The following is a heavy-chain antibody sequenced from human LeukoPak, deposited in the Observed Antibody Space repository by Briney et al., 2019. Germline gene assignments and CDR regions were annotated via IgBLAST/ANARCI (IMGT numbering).Heavy chain of an antibody. V-gene: IGHV3-11*01. CDR2: ISRGGSSK. D-gene: IGHD2-15*01. Sequence: GGSLRLSCAASGFRFGDYYMSWIRQAPGKGLEWVSSISRGGSSKYSADSVKGRFTISRDNSNNTLYLQMNSLRAEDTAVYYCAKDLSYCSGGTCYTSRYYGMDVWGQGTTVTVSS. CDR1: GFRFGDYY. J-gene: IGHJ6*02. CDR3: AKDLSYCSGGTCYTSRYYGMDV.